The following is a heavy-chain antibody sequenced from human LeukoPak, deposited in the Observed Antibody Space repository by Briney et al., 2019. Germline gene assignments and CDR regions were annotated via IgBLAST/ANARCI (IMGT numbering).Heavy chain of an antibody. CDR3: ACSGILRSLDWLPSY. J-gene: IGHJ4*02. V-gene: IGHV2-5*01. D-gene: IGHD3-9*01. Sequence: SGPTLVSPTQTLTLTCTFSGFTLTTGVGVGWIRQPPGKALEWLALIYWNDDKRYSPSLRSRLTITKDTSKNQVVLTMTNMDPVDTATYYCACSGILRSLDWLPSYWGQGMLVTVSS. CDR1: GFTLTTGVG. CDR2: IYWNDDK.